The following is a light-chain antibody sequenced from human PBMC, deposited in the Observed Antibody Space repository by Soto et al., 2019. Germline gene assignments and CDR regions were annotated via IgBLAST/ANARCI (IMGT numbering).Light chain of an antibody. CDR1: QSISSY. CDR3: QQSYSTPPAGT. Sequence: DIQMTQSPSSLSASVGDRVTITCRASQSISSYLNWYQQKPGKAPKLLIYAASSLQSGVPSRFSGSGSGTDFTLTFSSLQPEDFATYYCQQSYSTPPAGTFGQGTRLEIK. V-gene: IGKV1-39*01. CDR2: AAS. J-gene: IGKJ5*01.